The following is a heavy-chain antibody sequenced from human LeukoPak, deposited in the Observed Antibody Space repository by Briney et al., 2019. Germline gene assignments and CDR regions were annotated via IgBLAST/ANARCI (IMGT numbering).Heavy chain of an antibody. D-gene: IGHD4-17*01. CDR1: GGSISSYY. Sequence: SETLSLTCTVSGGSISSYYWSWIRQPPGRGLEWIGYIYYSGSTNYNPSLKSRVTISVDTSKNQFSLKLSSVTAADTAVYYCARLRKTTVTTLDYYYYYMDVWGKGTTVTISS. CDR3: ARLRKTTVTTLDYYYYYMDV. V-gene: IGHV4-59*12. J-gene: IGHJ6*03. CDR2: IYYSGST.